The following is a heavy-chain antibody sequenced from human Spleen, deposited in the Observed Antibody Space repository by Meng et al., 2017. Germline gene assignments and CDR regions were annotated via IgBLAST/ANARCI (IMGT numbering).Heavy chain of an antibody. CDR3: IRGVISFNAFDI. V-gene: IGHV3-66*02. CDR2: IYSGGNT. CDR1: GFTVSHNY. D-gene: IGHD3-10*01. J-gene: IGHJ3*02. Sequence: GESLKISCAASGFTVSHNYMSWVRQAPGKGLEWVSVIYSGGNTYYADSVKGRFTISRDNSKNTLYLQMNSLRAEDTAVYYCIRGVISFNAFDIWGQGTMVTVSS.